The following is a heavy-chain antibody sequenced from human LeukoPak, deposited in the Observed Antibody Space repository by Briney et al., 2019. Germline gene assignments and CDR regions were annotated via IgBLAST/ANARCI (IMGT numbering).Heavy chain of an antibody. Sequence: SVKVSCKASGGTFSSYAISWVRQAPGQGLEWMGGIIPIFGTANYAQKFQGRVTITADESTSTAYMELSNLRSEDTAVYYCAVALELYGSGSYNGMDVWGKGTTVTVSS. J-gene: IGHJ6*04. CDR1: GGTFSSYA. CDR3: AVALELYGSGSYNGMDV. V-gene: IGHV1-69*01. D-gene: IGHD3-10*01. CDR2: IIPIFGTA.